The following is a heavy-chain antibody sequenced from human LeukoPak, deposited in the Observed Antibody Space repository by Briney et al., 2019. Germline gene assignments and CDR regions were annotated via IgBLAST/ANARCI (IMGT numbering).Heavy chain of an antibody. CDR3: ARVIAAAGTCQRFDP. V-gene: IGHV4-38-2*02. D-gene: IGHD6-13*01. J-gene: IGHJ5*02. CDR2: IYHSGST. Sequence: SETLSLTCTVSGYSITSGSYWGWIRQPPGKGLEWIGSIYHSGSTYYNPSLKSRVTISVDTSKNQFSLKLSSVTAADTAVYYCARVIAAAGTCQRFDPWGQGTLVTVSS. CDR1: GYSITSGSY.